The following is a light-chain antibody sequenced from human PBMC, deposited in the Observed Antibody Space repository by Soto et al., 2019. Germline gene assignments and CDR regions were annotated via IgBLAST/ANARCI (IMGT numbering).Light chain of an antibody. J-gene: IGLJ2*01. CDR2: EVS. CDR3: SSYTSITLVV. V-gene: IGLV2-14*01. CDR1: SSDVGGYNF. Sequence: QSALTQPASVSGSPGQSITISCTGTSSDVGGYNFVSWYQHLPGKAPKLLIYEVSNRPSGVSNRFSGSKSGSTASLTISGLQAEDEDYYYCSSYTSITLVVFGGGTKLTVL.